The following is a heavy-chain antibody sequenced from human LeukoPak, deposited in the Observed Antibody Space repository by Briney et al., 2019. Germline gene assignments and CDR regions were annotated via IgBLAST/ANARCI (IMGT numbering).Heavy chain of an antibody. CDR3: ARWALWFGELTEYYFDY. D-gene: IGHD3-10*01. CDR2: IYSGGST. J-gene: IGHJ4*02. CDR1: GFTFSSYS. Sequence: PGGSLRLSCAASGFTFSSYSMNWVRQAPGKGLEWVSVIYSGGSTYYADSVKGRFTISRHNSKNTLYLQMNSLRAEDTAVYYCARWALWFGELTEYYFDYWGQGTLVTVSS. V-gene: IGHV3-53*04.